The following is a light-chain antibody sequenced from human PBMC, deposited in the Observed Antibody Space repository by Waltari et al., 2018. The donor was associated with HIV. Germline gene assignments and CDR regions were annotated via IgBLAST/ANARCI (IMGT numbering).Light chain of an antibody. CDR1: SSNIGSNT. CDR3: AAWDDSLNGLVV. V-gene: IGLV1-44*01. CDR2: KND. J-gene: IGLJ2*01. Sequence: QSVLTQPPSASGTPGQRVTISCSGRSSNIGSNTVNWYQHLPGTAPKLLIYKNDERPSGVPARFSGSTSGTSASLAISGLQSDDEADYYCAAWDDSLNGLVVFGGGTKVTVL.